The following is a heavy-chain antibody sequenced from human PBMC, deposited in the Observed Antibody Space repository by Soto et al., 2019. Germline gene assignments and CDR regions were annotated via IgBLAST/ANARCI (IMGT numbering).Heavy chain of an antibody. CDR1: GFTVSSNY. J-gene: IGHJ6*02. CDR2: IYSGGST. CDR3: ARARRRGYDSYYYYYGMDV. D-gene: IGHD3-10*01. V-gene: IGHV3-53*01. Sequence: GGSLRLSCAASGFTVSSNYMSWVRQAPGKGLEWVSVIYSGGSTYYADSVKGGFTISRDNSKNTLYLQMNSLRAEDTAVYYCARARRRGYDSYYYYYGMDVWGQGTTVTVSS.